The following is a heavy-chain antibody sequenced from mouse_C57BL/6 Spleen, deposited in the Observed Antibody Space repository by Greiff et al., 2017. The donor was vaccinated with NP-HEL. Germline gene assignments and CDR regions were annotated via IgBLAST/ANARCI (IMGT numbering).Heavy chain of an antibody. CDR1: GYSFTGYY. CDR2: INPSTGGT. CDR3: AREDYYGSSQFAY. Sequence: EVQLQQSGPELVKPGASVKISCKASGYSFTGYYMNWVKQSPEKSLEWIGEINPSTGGTTYNQKFKAKATLTVDKSSSTAYMQLKSLTSEDSAVYYCAREDYYGSSQFAYWGQGTLVTVSA. J-gene: IGHJ3*01. D-gene: IGHD1-1*01. V-gene: IGHV1-42*01.